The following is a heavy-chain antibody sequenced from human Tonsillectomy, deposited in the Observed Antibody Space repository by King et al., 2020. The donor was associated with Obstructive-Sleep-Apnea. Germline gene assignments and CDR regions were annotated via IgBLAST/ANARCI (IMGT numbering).Heavy chain of an antibody. CDR1: GGSFSGYY. CDR2: INHSGST. CDR3: ARAKRYCSSTSCYPREFDP. D-gene: IGHD2-2*01. J-gene: IGHJ5*02. V-gene: IGHV4-34*01. Sequence: QVQLQQWGAGLLKPSETLSLTCAVYGGSFSGYYWSWIRQPPGKGLEWIGEINHSGSTNYNPSLKSRVTISVDTSKNQFSLKLSSVTAADTAVYYCARAKRYCSSTSCYPREFDPWGQGTLVTVSS.